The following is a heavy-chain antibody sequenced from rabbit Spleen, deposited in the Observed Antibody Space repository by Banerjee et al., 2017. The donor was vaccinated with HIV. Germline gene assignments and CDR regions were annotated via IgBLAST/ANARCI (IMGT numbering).Heavy chain of an antibody. CDR2: IVPIFGVT. CDR3: VREAGYGGYGDGNL. J-gene: IGHJ4*01. CDR1: GSAFRIYS. V-gene: IGHV1S7*01. D-gene: IGHD6-1*01. Sequence: QLVESGGGLVQPGGSLKLSCKPSGSAFRIYSMSWVRQAPGKGLEWIGYIVPIFGVTYYANWVNGRFTISSHNAQNTLYLQLNSLTAADTATYFCVREAGYGGYGDGNLWGPGTLVTVS.